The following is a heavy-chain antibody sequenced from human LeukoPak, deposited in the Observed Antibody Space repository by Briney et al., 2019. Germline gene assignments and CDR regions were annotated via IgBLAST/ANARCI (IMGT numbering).Heavy chain of an antibody. V-gene: IGHV3-21*01. CDR1: GFTFSSYA. J-gene: IGHJ4*02. CDR2: ISSSSSYI. D-gene: IGHD6-6*01. Sequence: GGSLRLSCAASGFTFSSYALSRVRQAPGKGLEWVSSISSSSSYIYYADSVKGRFTISRDNAKNSLYLQMNSLRAEDTAVYYCARGTSSSTYYFDYWGQGTLVTVSS. CDR3: ARGTSSSTYYFDY.